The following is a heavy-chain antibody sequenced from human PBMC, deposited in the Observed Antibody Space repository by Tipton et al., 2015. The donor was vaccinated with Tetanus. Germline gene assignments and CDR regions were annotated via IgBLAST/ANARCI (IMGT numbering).Heavy chain of an antibody. D-gene: IGHD2-21*02. Sequence: SLRFSCVASGFTFSSYPMTWVRQAPGKGLEWVSSISSSSRYIYYADSVKGRFTISRDNAKNSLYLQMISLRAEDTAVYSCARGMAEASNCGGDCYSDYWGQGTLVTVSS. CDR2: ISSSSRYI. V-gene: IGHV3-21*01. J-gene: IGHJ4*02. CDR3: ARGMAEASNCGGDCYSDY. CDR1: GFTFSSYP.